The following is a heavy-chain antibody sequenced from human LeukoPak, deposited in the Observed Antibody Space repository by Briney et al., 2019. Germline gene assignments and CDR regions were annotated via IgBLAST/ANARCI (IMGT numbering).Heavy chain of an antibody. J-gene: IGHJ5*02. CDR2: IYTSGST. CDR3: ARHAEPGILTGGWFDP. D-gene: IGHD3-9*01. CDR1: GGSISSYY. V-gene: IGHV4-4*09. Sequence: SETLSLTCTVSGGSISSYYWSWIRQPPGKGLEWIGYIYTSGSTNYNPSLKSRVTISVDTSKNQFSLKLNSVTAADTAVYYCARHAEPGILTGGWFDPWGQGTLVTVSS.